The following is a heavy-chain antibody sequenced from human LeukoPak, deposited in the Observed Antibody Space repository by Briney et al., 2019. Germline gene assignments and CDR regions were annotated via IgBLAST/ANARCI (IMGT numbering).Heavy chain of an antibody. CDR1: GGSISSGGYY. D-gene: IGHD6-19*01. CDR2: IYYSGST. V-gene: IGHV4-31*03. J-gene: IGHJ4*02. Sequence: SETLSLTCTVSGGSISSGGYYWSWIRQHPGKGLEWIGYIYYSGSTYYNPSLKSRVTISIDTSKNQFSLRLNSVTAADTAVYYCARDSSSGGFDYWGQGTPVTVSS. CDR3: ARDSSSGGFDY.